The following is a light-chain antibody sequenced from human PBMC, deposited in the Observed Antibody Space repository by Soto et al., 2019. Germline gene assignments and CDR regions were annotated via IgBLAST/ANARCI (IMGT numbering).Light chain of an antibody. CDR1: QNIGNY. Sequence: DIQMTQSPSSLSASVRGRVTITCRASQNIGNYLNWYQQTPGKAPRLLISTAASLQSGVPSRFSGSRSGADFTLSISSLQPEDSATSYCQQGFSTPITFGQGTRLEIK. CDR3: QQGFSTPIT. V-gene: IGKV1-39*01. J-gene: IGKJ5*01. CDR2: TAA.